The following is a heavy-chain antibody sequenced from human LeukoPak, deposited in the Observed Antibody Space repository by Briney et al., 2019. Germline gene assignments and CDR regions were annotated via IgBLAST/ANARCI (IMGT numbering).Heavy chain of an antibody. CDR3: ARDHGSGSHYFDY. V-gene: IGHV3-21*01. Sequence: GGSLRLSCAASGFTFSSYSMNWVRQAPGKGLEWVSSISSSSSYIYYADSVKRRFTISRDNAKNSLYLQMNSLRAEDTAVYYCARDHGSGSHYFDYWGQGTLVTVSS. J-gene: IGHJ4*02. CDR1: GFTFSSYS. D-gene: IGHD3-10*01. CDR2: ISSSSSYI.